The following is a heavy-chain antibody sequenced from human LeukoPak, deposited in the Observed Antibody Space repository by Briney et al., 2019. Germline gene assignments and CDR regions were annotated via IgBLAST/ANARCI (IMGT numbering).Heavy chain of an antibody. J-gene: IGHJ5*02. D-gene: IGHD3-22*01. Sequence: GGSLRLSCAASGFTFDDYGMSWVRQAPGKGLEWVSGINWNGGSTGYADSVKGRFTISRDNAKNSLYLQMNSLRAEDTALYHCARSYDSSGYYVAMFDPWGQGTLVTVSS. V-gene: IGHV3-20*01. CDR3: ARSYDSSGYYVAMFDP. CDR1: GFTFDDYG. CDR2: INWNGGST.